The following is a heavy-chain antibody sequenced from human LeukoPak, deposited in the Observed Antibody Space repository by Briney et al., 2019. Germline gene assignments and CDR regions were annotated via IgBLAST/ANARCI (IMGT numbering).Heavy chain of an antibody. CDR1: GFTFSSYG. J-gene: IGHJ5*02. D-gene: IGHD6-19*01. V-gene: IGHV3-30*03. CDR3: ARDQVAGTSNWFDP. CDR2: ISYDGSNK. Sequence: GGSLRLSCAASGFTFSSYGMHWVRQAPGKGLEWVAVISYDGSNKYYADSVKGRFTISRDNSKNTLYLQMNSLRAEDTAVYYCARDQVAGTSNWFDPWGQGTLVTVSS.